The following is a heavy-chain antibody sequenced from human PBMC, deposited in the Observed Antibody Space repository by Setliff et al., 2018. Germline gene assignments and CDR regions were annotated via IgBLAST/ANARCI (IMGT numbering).Heavy chain of an antibody. CDR1: GYTFTTYD. D-gene: IGHD2-2*02. V-gene: IGHV1-18*01. CDR3: ARDRQYCSSPTCYSSYFYYYGMDV. Sequence: GASVKVSCKASGYTFTTYDINWVRLAPGQGLEWMGWISVHNGRTIYAERLQARVTMTTDTSTSTAYMELRGLTSDDTAVYYCARDRQYCSSPTCYSSYFYYYGMDVWGQGTTVTV. CDR2: ISVHNGRT. J-gene: IGHJ6*02.